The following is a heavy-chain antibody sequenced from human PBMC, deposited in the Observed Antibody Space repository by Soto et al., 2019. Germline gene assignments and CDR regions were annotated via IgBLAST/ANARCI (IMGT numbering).Heavy chain of an antibody. J-gene: IGHJ6*03. V-gene: IGHV3-7*01. D-gene: IGHD4-17*01. CDR3: ARVHYGDSYYYYYYMDV. CDR2: IKQDGSEK. Sequence: GGSLRLSCAASGFTFSSYWMSWVRQAPGKGLEWVANIKQDGSEKYYVDSVKGRFTISRDNAKNSLYLQMNSLRAEDTAVYYCARVHYGDSYYYYYYMDVWGKGTMVTVSS. CDR1: GFTFSSYW.